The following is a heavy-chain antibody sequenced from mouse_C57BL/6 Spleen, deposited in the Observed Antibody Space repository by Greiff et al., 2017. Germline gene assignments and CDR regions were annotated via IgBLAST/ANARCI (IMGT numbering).Heavy chain of an antibody. J-gene: IGHJ1*03. Sequence: QVQLQQPGAELVMPGASVKLSCKASGYTFTSYWMHWVKQRPGQGLEWIGEIDPSDSYTNYNQKFKGKSTLTVDKSSSTAYMQLSSLTSEDSAVYYCARGMSNYGYFDVWGTGTTVTVSS. V-gene: IGHV1-69*01. CDR1: GYTFTSYW. CDR2: IDPSDSYT. CDR3: ARGMSNYGYFDV. D-gene: IGHD2-5*01.